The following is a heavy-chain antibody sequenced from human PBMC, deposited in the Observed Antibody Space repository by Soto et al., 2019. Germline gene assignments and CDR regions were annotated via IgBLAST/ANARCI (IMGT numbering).Heavy chain of an antibody. D-gene: IGHD5-12*01. Sequence: ASVKVSCKAPGGTFSTYAISWVRQAPGQGLEWMGGIIPMFGTANYAQRFQDRVTITADESTNTVYMELSSLRSEDTAVYFCASGIQLWLRRINNGYSGWGQGSLVTVSS. J-gene: IGHJ4*02. V-gene: IGHV1-69*13. CDR2: IIPMFGTA. CDR3: ASGIQLWLRRINNGYSG. CDR1: GGTFSTYA.